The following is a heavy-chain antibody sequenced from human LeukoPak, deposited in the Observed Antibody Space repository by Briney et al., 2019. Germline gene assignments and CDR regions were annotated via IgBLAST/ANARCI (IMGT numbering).Heavy chain of an antibody. Sequence: PGGSLRLSCAASVFTFSTFEMSWVRQAPGEGLEWVAYTSSNGSVKYYADSVKGRFTISRDNAKNSLYLQMNSLRAEDTAIYYCARDIRPLGGWSSFFDYWGQGTLVTVSS. D-gene: IGHD6-19*01. J-gene: IGHJ4*02. CDR1: VFTFSTFE. V-gene: IGHV3-48*03. CDR3: ARDIRPLGGWSSFFDY. CDR2: TSSNGSVK.